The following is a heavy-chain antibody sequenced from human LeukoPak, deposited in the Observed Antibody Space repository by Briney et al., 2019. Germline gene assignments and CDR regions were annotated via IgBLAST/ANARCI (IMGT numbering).Heavy chain of an antibody. J-gene: IGHJ3*02. D-gene: IGHD2-21*02. CDR3: AGAHGDAGAFDI. CDR1: GGSISSGGYY. V-gene: IGHV4-31*03. Sequence: SETLSLTCTVSGGSISSGGYYWSWIRQHPGKGLEWIGYIYYSGSTYYNPSLKSRVTISVDTSKNQFSLKLSSVTAAHTAVYYCAGAHGDAGAFDIWGQGTMVTVSS. CDR2: IYYSGST.